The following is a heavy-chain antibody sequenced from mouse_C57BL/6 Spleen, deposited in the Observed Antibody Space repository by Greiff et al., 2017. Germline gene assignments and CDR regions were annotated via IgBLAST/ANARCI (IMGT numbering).Heavy chain of an antibody. Sequence: EVKLVESGGGLVQPGGSLSLSCAASGFTFTDYYMSWVRQPPGKALEWMGFICTKANGYTTEYSAYVQGRFTISRDNSHSILYLQMNALRAEYSATYYCARYVRSGYFDYWGQGTTLTVSS. CDR2: ICTKANGYTT. J-gene: IGHJ2*01. V-gene: IGHV7-3*01. CDR1: GFTFTDYY. D-gene: IGHD3-1*01. CDR3: ARYVRSGYFDY.